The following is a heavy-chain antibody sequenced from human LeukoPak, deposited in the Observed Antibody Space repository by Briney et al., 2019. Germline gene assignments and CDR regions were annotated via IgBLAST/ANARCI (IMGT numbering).Heavy chain of an antibody. CDR2: IYYSGST. J-gene: IGHJ4*02. D-gene: IGHD4-17*01. CDR1: GGSISSFY. Sequence: SETLSLTCTVSGGSISSFYWSWIRQPPGKGLEWIGYIYYSGSTNYNPSLKSRVTISIDTSKNQFSLKLSSVTAADTAVYYCARDCGPTTVTFCDWGQGTLVTVSS. CDR3: ARDCGPTTVTFCD. V-gene: IGHV4-59*01.